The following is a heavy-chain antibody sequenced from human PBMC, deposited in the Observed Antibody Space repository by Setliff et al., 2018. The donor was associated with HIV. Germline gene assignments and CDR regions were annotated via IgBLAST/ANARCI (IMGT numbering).Heavy chain of an antibody. Sequence: SGPTLVNPTEPLTLTCTVSGFSLTNPRMGVTWIRQPPGKALEWLAHVFSTDDKSYNTSLKSRLTISKDTSKSQVVLTMTNMDPVETATYYCAHKFALGVGAFDIWGQETVVTVSS. CDR1: GFSLTNPRMG. CDR3: AHKFALGVGAFDI. D-gene: IGHD2-15*01. CDR2: VFSTDDK. J-gene: IGHJ3*02. V-gene: IGHV2-26*01.